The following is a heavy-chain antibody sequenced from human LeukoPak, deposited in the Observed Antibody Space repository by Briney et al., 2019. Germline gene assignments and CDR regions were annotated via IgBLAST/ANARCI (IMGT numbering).Heavy chain of an antibody. V-gene: IGHV4-34*01. CDR3: ARGPRGGGLDY. CDR2: INHSGST. Sequence: PSETLSLTCAVYGGSFSGYYWSWIRQPSGKGLEWIGEINHSGSTNYNPSLKSRVTISVDTSKNQFSLKLSSVTAADTAVYYCARGPRGGGLDYWGQGTLVTVSS. J-gene: IGHJ4*02. CDR1: GGSFSGYY. D-gene: IGHD3-10*01.